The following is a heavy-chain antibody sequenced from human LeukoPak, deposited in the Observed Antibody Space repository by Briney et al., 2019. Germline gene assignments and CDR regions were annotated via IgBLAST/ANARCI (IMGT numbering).Heavy chain of an antibody. CDR1: GYTFTGYY. Sequence: GASVKVSCKASGYTFTGYYMHWVRQAAGQGLEWMGRINPNSGGTNYAQKFQGRVTMTRDTSISTAYMELSRLRSDDTAVYYCATNSHWLVGNWFDPWGQGTLVTVSS. CDR2: INPNSGGT. CDR3: ATNSHWLVGNWFDP. V-gene: IGHV1-2*06. D-gene: IGHD6-19*01. J-gene: IGHJ5*02.